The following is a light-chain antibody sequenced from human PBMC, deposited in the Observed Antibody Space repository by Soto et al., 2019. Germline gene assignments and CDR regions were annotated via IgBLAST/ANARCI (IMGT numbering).Light chain of an antibody. CDR1: QSVSSN. J-gene: IGKJ1*01. V-gene: IGKV3-15*01. CDR2: GAS. CDR3: QQRSNWLGT. Sequence: EIVMTQSPATLSVSPGERATLSCRASQSVSSNLAWYQQKPGQAPRLLIYGASTRATGIPARFSGSGSGTEFTLTISSLQSEDFAVYYCQQRSNWLGTFGQGTKVEIK.